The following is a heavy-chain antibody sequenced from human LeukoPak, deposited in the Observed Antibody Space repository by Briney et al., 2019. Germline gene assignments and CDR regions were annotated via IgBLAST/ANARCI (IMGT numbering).Heavy chain of an antibody. D-gene: IGHD4-23*01. CDR1: GGSISSSSYY. CDR2: IYYSGST. Sequence: PSETLSLTCTVSGGSISSSSYYWGWIRQPPGKGLEWIGSIYYSGSTYYNPSLKSRVTISVDTSKNQFSLKLSSVTAADTALYYCAKHVTTVVTPDWFDPWGQGTLVTVSS. CDR3: AKHVTTVVTPDWFDP. V-gene: IGHV4-39*07. J-gene: IGHJ5*02.